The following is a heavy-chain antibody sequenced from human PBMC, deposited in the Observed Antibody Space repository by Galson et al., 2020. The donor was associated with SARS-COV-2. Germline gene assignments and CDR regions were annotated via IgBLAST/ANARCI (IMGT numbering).Heavy chain of an antibody. V-gene: IGHV3-33*01. CDR3: ARDGQSGAPFACDV. CDR1: GFTFSSHA. J-gene: IGHJ3*01. Sequence: GGSLRLSCAESGFTFSSHAIHWVRQAPGKGLEWLAQIWYDGSNKYYTDSVSGRFTISRDNYKNTVSLQMNSLSAEDTVTYYCARDGQSGAPFACDVWVQGTTVTV. CDR2: IWYDGSNK. D-gene: IGHD4-4*01.